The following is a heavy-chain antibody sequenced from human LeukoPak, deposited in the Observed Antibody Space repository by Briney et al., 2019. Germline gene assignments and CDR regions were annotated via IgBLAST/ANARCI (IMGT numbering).Heavy chain of an antibody. CDR3: ARDPSGYCSGGSCRSPFDY. CDR1: AFAFSSYW. CDR2: IKQDGSEK. J-gene: IGHJ4*02. D-gene: IGHD2-15*01. Sequence: GGSLRLSCAASAFAFSSYWMSWVRQAPGKGLEWVANIKQDGSEKYYVDSVKGRFTISRDNAKNTLYLQMNSLRAEDTAVYYCARDPSGYCSGGSCRSPFDYWGQGTLVTVSS. V-gene: IGHV3-7*01.